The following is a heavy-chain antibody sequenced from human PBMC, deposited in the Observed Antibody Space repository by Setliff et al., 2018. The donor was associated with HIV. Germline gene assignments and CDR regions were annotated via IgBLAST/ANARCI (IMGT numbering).Heavy chain of an antibody. V-gene: IGHV3-74*01. CDR1: GFTFSRYW. Sequence: GGSLRLSCAASGFTFSRYWMHWVRQAPGKGLVWVSRINSYGGSTTYADSLKGRLTISRDNAKNILYLQMNSLRAEDTAVYHCARAFHPPAGVVYSYYMDVWGKGTTVTVSS. CDR3: ARAFHPPAGVVYSYYMDV. J-gene: IGHJ6*03. D-gene: IGHD2-15*01. CDR2: INSYGGST.